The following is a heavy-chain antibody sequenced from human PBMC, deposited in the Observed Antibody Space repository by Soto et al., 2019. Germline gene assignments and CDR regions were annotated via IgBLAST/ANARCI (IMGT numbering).Heavy chain of an antibody. CDR2: IYSSGRT. CDR3: ARDRSNSPDYFDY. CDR1: GGSISSDDFY. V-gene: IGHV4-30-4*01. D-gene: IGHD6-6*01. J-gene: IGHJ4*02. Sequence: QVQLQESGPGLVKPSQTLSLTCTVSGGSISSDDFYWSWLRQPPGKGLEWIGYIYSSGRTSSTPSPKSRVTLSIETSKNQFSLKLRFVSAADTAVYYCARDRSNSPDYFDYWGQGTLVTVSS.